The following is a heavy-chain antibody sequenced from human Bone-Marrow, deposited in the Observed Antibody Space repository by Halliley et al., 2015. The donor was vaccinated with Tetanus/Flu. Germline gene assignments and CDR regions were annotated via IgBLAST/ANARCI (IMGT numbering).Heavy chain of an antibody. J-gene: IGHJ4*02. D-gene: IGHD6-19*01. CDR2: IYPGDSDT. V-gene: IGHV5-51*03. CDR1: GYTFTNYW. Sequence: VQLVQSGAEVTKPGESLKISCKGSGYTFTNYWIGWVRQMPGKGLEWMGIIYPGDSDTRYSPSFQGQVTISVDKSITTAYLQWSRLEASDTAMYYCARLTVADFKTFDYWGQGTLVTVSS. CDR3: ARLTVADFKTFDY.